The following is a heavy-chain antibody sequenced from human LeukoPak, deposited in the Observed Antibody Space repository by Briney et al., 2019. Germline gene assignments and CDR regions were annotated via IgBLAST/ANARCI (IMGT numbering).Heavy chain of an antibody. CDR2: INPNSGDT. V-gene: IGHV1-2*02. Sequence: ASVKVFCKASGYTFTDYYLHWVRQAPGQGFEWMGWINPNSGDTNYAQKFQGRVTMTRDTSISTAHMEMSRLRSDGTAVYYCARANFLYCSSTTCLFDYWGQGTLVTVSS. J-gene: IGHJ4*02. CDR3: ARANFLYCSSTTCLFDY. D-gene: IGHD2-2*01. CDR1: GYTFTDYY.